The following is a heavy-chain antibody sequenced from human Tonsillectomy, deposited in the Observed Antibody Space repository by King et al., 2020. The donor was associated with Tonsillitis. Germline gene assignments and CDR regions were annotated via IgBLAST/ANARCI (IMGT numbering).Heavy chain of an antibody. CDR2: ISGDGDST. CDR3: AKDDYGGILAY. D-gene: IGHD4-23*01. V-gene: IGHV3-43*02. Sequence: VQLVESGGGVVQPGGSLRLSCAASGFMFDDYVMHWVRQAPGKGLELVSLISGDGDSTYYADSVKGRFTISRDNRKKSLYLQMNSLRSEDTALYYCAKDDYGGILAYWGQGTLVTVSS. J-gene: IGHJ4*02. CDR1: GFMFDDYV.